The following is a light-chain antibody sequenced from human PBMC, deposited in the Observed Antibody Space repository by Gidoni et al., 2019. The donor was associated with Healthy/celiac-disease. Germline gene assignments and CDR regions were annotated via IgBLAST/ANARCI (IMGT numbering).Light chain of an antibody. V-gene: IGKV3-15*01. CDR2: GAS. J-gene: IGKJ1*01. CDR3: QQYNNWPPTWT. Sequence: EIVMTQSPATLSVSPGERATLSCRASQSVSSNLAWYQQNPGQSPRLLIYGASTRATGIPARCSGSGSGTEFTLTISSLQSEDFAVYYCQQYNNWPPTWTFGQGTKVEIK. CDR1: QSVSSN.